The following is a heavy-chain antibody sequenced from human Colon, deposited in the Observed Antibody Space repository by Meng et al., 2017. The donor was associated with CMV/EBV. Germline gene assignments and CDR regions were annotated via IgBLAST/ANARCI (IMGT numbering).Heavy chain of an antibody. CDR3: AKDQDSGSSQSYYFYDMDV. CDR1: GFTFSTYG. CDR2: IRSDGTKT. J-gene: IGHJ6*02. V-gene: IGHV3-30*02. Sequence: GGSLRLSGAASGFTFSTYGMHWVRQAPGKGLEGVAYIRSDGTKTYYADSVKGRFTSSRDNSKNTLYLQMNSRRAEDTGVYYCAKDQDSGSSQSYYFYDMDVWGQGTSVTVSS. D-gene: IGHD6-6*01.